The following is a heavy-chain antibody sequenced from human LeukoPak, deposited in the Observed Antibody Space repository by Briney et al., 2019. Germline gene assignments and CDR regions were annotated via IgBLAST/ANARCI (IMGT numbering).Heavy chain of an antibody. CDR3: ARDLYGSGSYYNPYYFDY. Sequence: ASVKVSCKASGYTFTSYSISWVRQAPGQGLEWMGWISAYNDNTNYTQNLQGRVTMTTDTSTSTAYMELRSLRSDDTAVYYCARDLYGSGSYYNPYYFDYWGQGTLVTVSS. J-gene: IGHJ4*02. CDR2: ISAYNDNT. V-gene: IGHV1-18*01. CDR1: GYTFTSYS. D-gene: IGHD3-10*01.